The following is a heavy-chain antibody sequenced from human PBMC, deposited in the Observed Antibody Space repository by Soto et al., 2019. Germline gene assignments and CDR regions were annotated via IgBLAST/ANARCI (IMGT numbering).Heavy chain of an antibody. CDR1: GGTFSSYA. CDR2: IIPIFGTA. J-gene: IGHJ4*02. V-gene: IGHV1-69*13. CDR3: ARTLDGYNFFDY. Sequence: SVKVSCKASGGTFSSYAISWVRQAPGQGLEWMGGIIPIFGTANYAQKFQGRVTITADESTSTAYMELSSLRSEDTAVYYCARTLDGYNFFDYWGQGTLVTVSS. D-gene: IGHD5-12*01.